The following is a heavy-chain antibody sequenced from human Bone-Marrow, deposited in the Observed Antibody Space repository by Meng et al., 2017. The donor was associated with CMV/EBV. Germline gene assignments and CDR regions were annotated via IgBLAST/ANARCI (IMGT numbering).Heavy chain of an antibody. CDR1: GGTFSSYA. J-gene: IGHJ4*02. Sequence: SVKVSCKAAGGTFSSYAISWVRQAPGQGIEWMGGIIPILGIANYEQKFQGRVTITADKSKSTASMELSSLRSADTAVYYCATPGIAAAGTVLYERNRRYYFDYWGQGTLVTVSS. CDR3: ATPGIAAAGTVLYERNRRYYFDY. D-gene: IGHD6-13*01. V-gene: IGHV1-69*10. CDR2: IIPILGIA.